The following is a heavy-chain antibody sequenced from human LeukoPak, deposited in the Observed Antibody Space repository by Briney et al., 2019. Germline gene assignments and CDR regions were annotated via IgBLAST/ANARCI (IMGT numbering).Heavy chain of an antibody. CDR3: ANTAYYYDSSGYFRGRGFGSH. D-gene: IGHD3-22*01. CDR1: GFTFSSYG. Sequence: GGTLRLSCAASGFTFSSYGMHWVRQAPGKRLEWVAFIRYDGSNKYYADSVKGRFTISRNNSKNTLYLQMNSLRAEDTAVYYCANTAYYYDSSGYFRGRGFGSHWGQGTLVTVSS. J-gene: IGHJ4*02. CDR2: IRYDGSNK. V-gene: IGHV3-30*02.